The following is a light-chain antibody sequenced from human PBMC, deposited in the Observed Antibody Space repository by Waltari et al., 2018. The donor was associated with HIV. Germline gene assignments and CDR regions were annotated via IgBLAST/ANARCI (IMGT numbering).Light chain of an antibody. Sequence: EIVLTQSPATLSLSPGERATLSCRASQSVSSYLAWYQHKPGQAPRLLIYGASSRATGIPARFSGSGSGTDFTLTISSLEPGDFGVYYCHQRSSWPLTFGQGTRLEIK. CDR2: GAS. CDR3: HQRSSWPLT. V-gene: IGKV3-11*01. CDR1: QSVSSY. J-gene: IGKJ5*01.